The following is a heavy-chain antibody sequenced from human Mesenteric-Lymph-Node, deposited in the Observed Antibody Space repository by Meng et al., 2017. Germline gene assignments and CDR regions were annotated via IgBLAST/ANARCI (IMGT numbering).Heavy chain of an antibody. CDR3: ARSYYDSSGGYYIFDY. V-gene: IGHV3-9*01. CDR1: GFTFSNYA. D-gene: IGHD3-10*01. CDR2: ISWNSGSI. J-gene: IGHJ4*02. Sequence: SLKIPCVASGFTFSNYAMRWVRQAPGKGLEWVSGISWNSGSIGYADSVKGRFTISRDNAKNSLYLQMNSLRAEDPAVYYCARSYYDSSGGYYIFDYWGQGTLVTVSS.